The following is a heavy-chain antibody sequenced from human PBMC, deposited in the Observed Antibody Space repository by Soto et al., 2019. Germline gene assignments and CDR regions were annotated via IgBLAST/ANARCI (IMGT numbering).Heavy chain of an antibody. CDR1: GFTFSSYA. Sequence: EVQLLESGGGLVQPGGSLRLSCAASGFTFSSYAMTWVRQAPGKGLEWVSTISGSGGSTYYADSVKGLFTISRDSSKNTLYVQMNSLSDDDTAVYYCAKLRCVEICSGFDYWGQGALVTVSS. D-gene: IGHD1-1*01. V-gene: IGHV3-23*01. CDR2: ISGSGGST. CDR3: AKLRCVEICSGFDY. J-gene: IGHJ4*02.